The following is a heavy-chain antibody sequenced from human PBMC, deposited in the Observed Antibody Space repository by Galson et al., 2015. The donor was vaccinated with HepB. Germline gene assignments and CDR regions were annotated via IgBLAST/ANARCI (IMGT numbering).Heavy chain of an antibody. V-gene: IGHV1-69*13. D-gene: IGHD1-20*01. CDR3: ARLRYNWNQPNGYYYGMDV. CDR1: GGTFSSYA. CDR2: IIPIFGTA. J-gene: IGHJ6*02. Sequence: SVKVSCKASGGTFSSYAISWVRQAPGQGLEWMGGIIPIFGTANYAQKFQGRVTITADESTSTAYMELSSLRSEDTAVYYCARLRYNWNQPNGYYYGMDVWGQGTTVTVSS.